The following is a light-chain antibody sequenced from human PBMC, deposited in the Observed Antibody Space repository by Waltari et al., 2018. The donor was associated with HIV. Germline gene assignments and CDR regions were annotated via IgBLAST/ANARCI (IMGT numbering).Light chain of an antibody. J-gene: IGLJ1*01. V-gene: IGLV3-21*02. CDR1: SIGTKS. CDR2: DDT. CDR3: QVWDASTTQPLV. Sequence: SYVVTQPPSVSVAPGQTARISCGGGSIGTKSVHWYQQTSGLAPVLVIYDDTDRPSGIPERFSGSNSGNTATLTIYRVEAEDEGDYYCQVWDASTTQPLVFGSGTKVTAL.